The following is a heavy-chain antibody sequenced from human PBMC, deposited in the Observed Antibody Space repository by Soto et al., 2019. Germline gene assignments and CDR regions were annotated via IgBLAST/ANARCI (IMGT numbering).Heavy chain of an antibody. D-gene: IGHD6-13*01. Sequence: QVRLVQSGAEVKKPGASVRVSCMAARYTFTTYDIYWVRQAPGQGLEWMGWSKTNNGDTIYAQKFQGRVTMTRDTYVSTDYMELDNLVSDDTDVDYCASRSSTWLKEIMFDPWGQVTMVTVSS. J-gene: IGHJ5*02. V-gene: IGHV1-2*02. CDR2: SKTNNGDT. CDR1: RYTFTTYD. CDR3: ASRSSTWLKEIMFDP.